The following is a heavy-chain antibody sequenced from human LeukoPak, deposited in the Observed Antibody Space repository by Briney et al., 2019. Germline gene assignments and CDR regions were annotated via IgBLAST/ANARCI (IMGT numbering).Heavy chain of an antibody. V-gene: IGHV1-69*05. J-gene: IGHJ5*02. CDR1: GGTFGSYA. D-gene: IGHD3-10*01. CDR2: IIPIFGTA. CDR3: ARVPCYGSGGRSWFDP. Sequence: SVKVSCKASGGTFGSYAISWVRQAPGQGLEWMGGIIPIFGTANYAQKFQGRVTITTDEATSTAYMELSSLRSEDTAVYYCARVPCYGSGGRSWFDPWGQGTLVTVSS.